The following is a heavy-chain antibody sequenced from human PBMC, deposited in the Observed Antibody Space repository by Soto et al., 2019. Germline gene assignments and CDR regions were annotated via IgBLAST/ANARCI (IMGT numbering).Heavy chain of an antibody. CDR1: GYTFTSYG. Sequence: DSVKVSCKASGYTFTSYGISWVRQAPGQGLEWMGWISAYNGNTNYAQKLQGRVTMTTDTSTSTAYMELRSLRSDDTAVYYCARDDVAARPGYYYGMDVWGQGTTVTVS. D-gene: IGHD6-6*01. CDR3: ARDDVAARPGYYYGMDV. V-gene: IGHV1-18*04. CDR2: ISAYNGNT. J-gene: IGHJ6*02.